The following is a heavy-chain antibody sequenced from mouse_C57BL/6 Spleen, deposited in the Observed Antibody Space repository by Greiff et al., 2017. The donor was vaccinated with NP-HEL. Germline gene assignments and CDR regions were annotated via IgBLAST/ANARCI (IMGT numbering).Heavy chain of an antibody. CDR2: INPSNGGT. V-gene: IGHV1-53*01. CDR3: AREGVYSSDPWFAY. J-gene: IGHJ3*01. CDR1: GYTFTSYW. D-gene: IGHD1-1*01. Sequence: QVHVKQPGTELVKPGASVKLSCKASGYTFTSYWMHWVKQRPGQGLEWIGNINPSNGGTNYNEKFKSKATLTVDKSSSTAYMQLSSLTSEDSAVYYCAREGVYSSDPWFAYWGQGTLVTVSA.